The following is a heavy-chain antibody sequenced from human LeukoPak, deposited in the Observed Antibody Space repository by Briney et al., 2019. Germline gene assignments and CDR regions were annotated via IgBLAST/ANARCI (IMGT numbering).Heavy chain of an antibody. V-gene: IGHV3-23*01. CDR3: ARYSSGWPRGYYFDY. CDR1: GFTFSSYA. J-gene: IGHJ4*02. CDR2: ISGSGGST. Sequence: PGGSLRLSCAASGFTFSSYAMSWVRQAPGKGLEWVSAISGSGGSTYYADSVKGRFTISRDNSKNTLYLQMNSLRAEDTAVYYCARYSSGWPRGYYFDYWGQGTLVTVSS. D-gene: IGHD6-19*01.